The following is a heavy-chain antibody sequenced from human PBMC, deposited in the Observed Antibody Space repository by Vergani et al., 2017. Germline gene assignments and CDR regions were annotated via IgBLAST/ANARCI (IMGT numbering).Heavy chain of an antibody. J-gene: IGHJ6*02. D-gene: IGHD3-22*01. CDR2: ISSSGSTI. V-gene: IGHV3-11*01. Sequence: VQLVESGGGLVQPGGSLRLSCTASGFTFSNYWMQWVRQAPGKGLEWVSYISSSGSTIYYADSVKGRFTISRDNAKNSLYLQMNSLRAEDTAVYYCARKHISNYYDSSGYYYMGYYYGMDVWGQGTTVTVSS. CDR1: GFTFSNYW. CDR3: ARKHISNYYDSSGYYYMGYYYGMDV.